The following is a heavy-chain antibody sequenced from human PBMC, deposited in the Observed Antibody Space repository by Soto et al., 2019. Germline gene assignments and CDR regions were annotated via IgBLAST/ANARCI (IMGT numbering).Heavy chain of an antibody. V-gene: IGHV3-30*18. CDR1: GFTFSSYG. D-gene: IGHD3-9*01. CDR2: ISYDGSNK. J-gene: IGHJ4*02. CDR3: AKDGGLDILTGSPFDY. Sequence: GGSLRLSCAASGFTFSSYGMHWVRQAPGKGLEWVAVISYDGSNKYYADSVKGRFTISRDNSKNTLYLQMNSLRAEDTAVYYCAKDGGLDILTGSPFDYWGQGTLVTVSS.